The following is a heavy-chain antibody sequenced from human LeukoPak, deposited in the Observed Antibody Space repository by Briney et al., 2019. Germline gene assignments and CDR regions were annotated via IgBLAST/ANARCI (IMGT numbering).Heavy chain of an antibody. Sequence: GASVKVSCKASGYTFTGYYMHWVRQAPGQGLEWMGWINPNSGGTNYAQKFQGRVTMTRDTSISTAYMELSRLRSDDTAVYYCARDPPNDYGDQTPYDYWGQGTLVTVSS. CDR3: ARDPPNDYGDQTPYDY. D-gene: IGHD4-17*01. V-gene: IGHV1-2*02. CDR1: GYTFTGYY. J-gene: IGHJ4*02. CDR2: INPNSGGT.